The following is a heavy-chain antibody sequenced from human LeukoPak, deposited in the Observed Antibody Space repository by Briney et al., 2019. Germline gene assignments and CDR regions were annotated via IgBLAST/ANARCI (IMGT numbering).Heavy chain of an antibody. V-gene: IGHV4-38-2*02. CDR3: ARSLGYYGSGSYYIDFYYYYMDV. J-gene: IGHJ6*03. Sequence: SETLSLACSVSGYSISGRSYWGWIRQPPGKGLEWIGNINHSGTTNYNPSLKSRLTISRDTSTNQFSLKLSSVTAADTAVYYCARSLGYYGSGSYYIDFYYYYMDVWGKGTTVTISS. CDR2: INHSGTT. CDR1: GYSISGRSY. D-gene: IGHD3-10*01.